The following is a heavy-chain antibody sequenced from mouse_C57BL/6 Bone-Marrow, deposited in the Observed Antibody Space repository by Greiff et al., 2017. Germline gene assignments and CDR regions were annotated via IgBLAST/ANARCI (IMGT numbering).Heavy chain of an antibody. V-gene: IGHV1-81*01. CDR2: IYPRSGNT. CDR1: GYTFTSYG. CDR3: AREWYYYGSSAYYYAMDY. D-gene: IGHD1-1*01. Sequence: VQRVESGAELARPGASVKLSCKASGYTFTSYGISWVKQRTGQGLEWIGEIYPRSGNTYYNEKFKGKATLTADKSSSTAYMELRSLTSEDSAVYYCAREWYYYGSSAYYYAMDYWGQGTSVTVSS. J-gene: IGHJ4*01.